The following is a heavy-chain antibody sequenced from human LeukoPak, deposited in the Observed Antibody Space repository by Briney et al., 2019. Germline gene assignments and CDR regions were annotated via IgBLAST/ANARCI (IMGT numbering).Heavy chain of an antibody. V-gene: IGHV3-23*01. J-gene: IGHJ4*02. D-gene: IGHD3-22*01. CDR2: ISGSGDNT. CDR1: GFTFSSYA. CDR3: AKGSYYDSSGSFYFDY. Sequence: GGSLRLSCAASGFTFSSYAMSWVRQAPGKGLEWVSGISGSGDNTYYADSVKGRFTISRDNSKNTLYVQVNSLGTEDTAAYYCAKGSYYDSSGSFYFDYWGQGTLVTVS.